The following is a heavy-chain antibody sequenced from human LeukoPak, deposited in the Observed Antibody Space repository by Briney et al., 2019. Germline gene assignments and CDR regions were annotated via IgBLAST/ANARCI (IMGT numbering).Heavy chain of an antibody. CDR3: ARSIAVAGPGMGY. J-gene: IGHJ4*02. V-gene: IGHV1-69*06. D-gene: IGHD6-19*01. CDR2: VIPIFGTT. CDR1: GGTFSSYA. Sequence: ASVKVSCKASGGTFSSYAISWVRQAPGQGLEWMGGVIPIFGTTNYAQKFQGRVTITADKSTSTAYMELSSLRSEDTAVYYCARSIAVAGPGMGYWGQGTLVTVSS.